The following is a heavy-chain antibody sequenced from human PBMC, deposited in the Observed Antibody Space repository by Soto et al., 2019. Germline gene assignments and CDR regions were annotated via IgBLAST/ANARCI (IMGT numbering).Heavy chain of an antibody. J-gene: IGHJ5*02. CDR1: GGSISSEGYY. V-gene: IGHV4-61*08. CDR3: ARSIGVAAAGTRGLWFDP. D-gene: IGHD6-13*01. Sequence: SETLSLTCTLSGGSISSEGYYWTWIRQHPGKGLEWIGDFYYSGSTNYNPSLKSRVTISVDTSKNQFSLKLSSVTAADTAVYYCARSIGVAAAGTRGLWFDPWGQGTLVTVSS. CDR2: FYYSGST.